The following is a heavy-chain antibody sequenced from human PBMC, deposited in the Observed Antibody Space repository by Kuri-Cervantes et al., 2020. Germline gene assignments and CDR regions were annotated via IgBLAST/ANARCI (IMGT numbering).Heavy chain of an antibody. D-gene: IGHD6-13*01. V-gene: IGHV3-73*01. CDR1: GFTFSGSA. Sequence: GGSLRLSCAASGFTFSGSAMHWVRQASGKGLEWVGRIRSKANSYATAYAASVKGRFTISRDNSENTLYLQMNNVRAEDTAVYYCAKGVSSWYRGATDYWGQGILVTVSS. J-gene: IGHJ4*02. CDR3: AKGVSSWYRGATDY. CDR2: IRSKANSYAT.